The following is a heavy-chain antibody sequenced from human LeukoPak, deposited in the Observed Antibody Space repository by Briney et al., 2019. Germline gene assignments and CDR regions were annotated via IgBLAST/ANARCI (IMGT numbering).Heavy chain of an antibody. CDR1: RFAFSTYA. CDR2: ISSNGADT. V-gene: IGHV3-23*01. J-gene: IGHJ4*02. D-gene: IGHD1-14*01. Sequence: GSLRLSCAVSRFAFSTYAMTWVRQAPGQGLEYVSTISSNGADTYYADSVKGRFTISRDNSKNTLYLQMTSLRVEDTAVYYCANYRKPQGLDYWGQGTLVTVSS. CDR3: ANYRKPQGLDY.